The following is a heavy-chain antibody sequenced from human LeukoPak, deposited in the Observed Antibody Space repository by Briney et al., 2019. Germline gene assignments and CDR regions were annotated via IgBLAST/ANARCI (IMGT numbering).Heavy chain of an antibody. CDR2: IIPIFGTA. CDR1: GGTFSSYA. D-gene: IGHD3-22*01. CDR3: ASPYYYDSGALYGMDV. V-gene: IGHV1-69*13. J-gene: IGHJ6*02. Sequence: ASVTVSCKASGGTFSSYAISWVRQAPGQGLEWMGGIIPIFGTANYAQKFQGRVTITADESTSTAYMELSSLRSEDTAVYYCASPYYYDSGALYGMDVWGQGTTVTVSS.